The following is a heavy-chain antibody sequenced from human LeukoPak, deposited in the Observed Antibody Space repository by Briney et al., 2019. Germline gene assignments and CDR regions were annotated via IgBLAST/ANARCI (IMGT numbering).Heavy chain of an antibody. CDR3: ARGAALVAGTGVYYYYMDV. V-gene: IGHV4-34*01. D-gene: IGHD6-19*01. Sequence: SETLSLTCAVYGGSFSGYYWSWIRQPPGKGLEWIGEINHSGSTNYNPSLESRVTISVDTSKNQFSLKLSSVTAADTAVYYCARGAALVAGTGVYYYYMDVWGKGTTVTVSS. J-gene: IGHJ6*03. CDR2: INHSGST. CDR1: GGSFSGYY.